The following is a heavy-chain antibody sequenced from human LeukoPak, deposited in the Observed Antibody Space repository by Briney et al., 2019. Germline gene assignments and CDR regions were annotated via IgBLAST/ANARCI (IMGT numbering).Heavy chain of an antibody. CDR3: ARERGGTGAYYYYGMNV. D-gene: IGHD3/OR15-3a*01. V-gene: IGHV3-21*01. Sequence: GGSLRLSCAASGFTFSSYGMNWVRQAPGKGLEWVSSISSSSSYIYYADSVKGRFTISRDNAKNSLYLQMNSLRAEDTAVYYCARERGGTGAYYYYGMNVWGQGTTVTVSS. CDR1: GFTFSSYG. J-gene: IGHJ6*02. CDR2: ISSSSSYI.